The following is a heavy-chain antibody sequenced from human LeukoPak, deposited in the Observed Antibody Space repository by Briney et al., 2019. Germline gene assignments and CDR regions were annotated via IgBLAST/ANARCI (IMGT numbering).Heavy chain of an antibody. D-gene: IGHD5-24*01. CDR2: ISTSGSTI. J-gene: IGHJ4*02. Sequence: PGGSLRLSCAASGFTFSSYEMNWVRQAPGKGLEWVSYISTSGSTIFYADSVKGRFTSSRDNAKNSLYLQMNSLRAEDTAVYYCARARSPQLSFDYWGQGTLVTVSS. V-gene: IGHV3-48*03. CDR3: ARARSPQLSFDY. CDR1: GFTFSSYE.